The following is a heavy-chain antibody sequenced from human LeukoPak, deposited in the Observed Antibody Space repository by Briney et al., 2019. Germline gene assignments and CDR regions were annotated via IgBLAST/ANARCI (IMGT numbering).Heavy chain of an antibody. CDR2: ISAYNGNT. V-gene: IGHV1-18*01. CDR1: GYTFTSYG. CDR3: ARVGSDSSGYYYAEYFQH. D-gene: IGHD3-22*01. J-gene: IGHJ1*01. Sequence: GASVKVSCKASGYTFTSYGISWVRQAPGQGLEWMGWISAYNGNTNYAQKLQGRVTMTSDTSTSTAYMELRSLRSDDTAVYYCARVGSDSSGYYYAEYFQHWGQGTLVTVSS.